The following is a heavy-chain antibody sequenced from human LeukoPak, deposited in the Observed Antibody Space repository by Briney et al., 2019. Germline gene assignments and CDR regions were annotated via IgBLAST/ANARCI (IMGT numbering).Heavy chain of an antibody. CDR3: ARDRYSYGFSEFDY. CDR2: IIPTFGTA. J-gene: IGHJ4*02. D-gene: IGHD5-18*01. CDR1: GGTFSSYA. V-gene: IGHV1-69*13. Sequence: GASVKVSCKASGGTFSSYAISWVRQAPGQGLEWMGGIIPTFGTADYAQKFQGRVTITADESTSTAYMELSSLRSEDTAVYYCARDRYSYGFSEFDYWGQGTLVTVSS.